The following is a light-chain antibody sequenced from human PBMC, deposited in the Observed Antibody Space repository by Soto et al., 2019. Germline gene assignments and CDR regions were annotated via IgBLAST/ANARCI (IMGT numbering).Light chain of an antibody. V-gene: IGKV1-39*01. CDR3: QQIYSSLVT. Sequence: DIQLTQSPSSLSASVGDRVTITCRASQSISSYLNWYQHKPGTAPKLLIYAASSLQSGVPSRFSSSGSWPDFTLTLSSLQPADFATYYCQQIYSSLVTFVPGTKLQIK. J-gene: IGKJ2*01. CDR1: QSISSY. CDR2: AAS.